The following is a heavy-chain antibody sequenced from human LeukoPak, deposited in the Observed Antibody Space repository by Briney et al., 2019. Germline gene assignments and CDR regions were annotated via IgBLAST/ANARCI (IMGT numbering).Heavy chain of an antibody. D-gene: IGHD5-24*01. CDR3: AKSGYNRFDY. J-gene: IGHJ4*02. V-gene: IGHV3-23*01. CDR1: GFTFSSYA. CDR2: ISGSGSST. Sequence: GGSLRLSCAASGFTFSSYAMGWVRQAPGKGLEWVSGISGSGSSTYYADSVKGRFTISRDIYQNTLSLQMNILRAEDTAVYYCAKSGYNRFDYWGQGTLVTVSS.